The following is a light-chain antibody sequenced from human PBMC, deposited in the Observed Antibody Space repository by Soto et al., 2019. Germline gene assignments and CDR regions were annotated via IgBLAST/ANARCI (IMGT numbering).Light chain of an antibody. J-gene: IGKJ5*01. CDR2: DAS. Sequence: DIQMTQSPSSLSASVGDRVTITCRASQSISRNLNWYQHKPGKDPKLLIYDASSLQNGVPSRFSGGGSGTEFTLSISSLQPEDFGTYYCQQSYTTASISFGQGTLLEMK. V-gene: IGKV1-39*01. CDR1: QSISRN. CDR3: QQSYTTASIS.